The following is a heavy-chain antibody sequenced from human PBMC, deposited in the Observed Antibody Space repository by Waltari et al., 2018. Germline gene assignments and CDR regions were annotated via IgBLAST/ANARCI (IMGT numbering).Heavy chain of an antibody. CDR1: GGSISTDGYY. CDR3: ARLVEGATTDY. V-gene: IGHV4-39*01. CDR2: IYFRGST. D-gene: IGHD1-26*01. J-gene: IGHJ4*02. Sequence: QLQMQESGPGLVKPSETLSLTCTVSGGSISTDGYYWGWIRQPPGKGQGWIGSIYFRGSTHYNPSLKSRVSISVDTSKNQFSLKLSSVTAADTAIYYCARLVEGATTDYWGQGTLVTVSS.